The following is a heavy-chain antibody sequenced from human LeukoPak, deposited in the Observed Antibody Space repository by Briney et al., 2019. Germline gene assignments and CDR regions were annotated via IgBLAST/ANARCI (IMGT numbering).Heavy chain of an antibody. CDR2: IYSGGST. D-gene: IGHD6-13*01. CDR3: ARDSSSWYDFDY. J-gene: IGHJ4*02. CDR1: GFTVSSNY. V-gene: IGHV3-66*01. Sequence: QTGGSLRLSCAASGFTVSSNYMSWVRQAPGKGLEWVSVIYSGGSTYYADSVKGRFTISRDNSKNTLYLQMNSLRAEDTAVYYCARDSSSWYDFDYWGQGTLVTVSS.